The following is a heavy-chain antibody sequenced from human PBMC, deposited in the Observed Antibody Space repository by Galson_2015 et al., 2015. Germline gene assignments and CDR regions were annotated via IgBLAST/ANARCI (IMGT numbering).Heavy chain of an antibody. Sequence: SLRLSCAASGFTFSSYAMSWVRQAPGKGLEWVSAISGSGGSTYYADSVKGRFTISRDNSKNTLYLQMNSLRAEGTAVYYCAKDSSRRTNYFDYWGQGTLVTVSS. CDR3: AKDSSRRTNYFDY. CDR1: GFTFSSYA. J-gene: IGHJ4*02. CDR2: ISGSGGST. V-gene: IGHV3-23*01.